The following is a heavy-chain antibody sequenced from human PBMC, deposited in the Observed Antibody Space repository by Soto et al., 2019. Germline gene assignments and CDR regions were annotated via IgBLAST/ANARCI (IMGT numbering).Heavy chain of an antibody. V-gene: IGHV3-15*07. CDR3: TTSTKYYYDSSGYSAVV. D-gene: IGHD3-22*01. CDR2: IKSKTYGGTT. Sequence: GGSLRLSCAASGFTFSNAWMNWVRQAPGKGLEWVGRIKSKTYGGTTDYAAPVKGRFTISRDDSKITLYLQMNSLKTEDTAVYYCTTSTKYYYDSSGYSAVVWGQGTMVTVS. CDR1: GFTFSNAW. J-gene: IGHJ3*01.